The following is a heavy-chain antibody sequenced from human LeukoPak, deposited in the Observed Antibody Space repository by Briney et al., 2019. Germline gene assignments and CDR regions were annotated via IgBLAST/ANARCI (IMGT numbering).Heavy chain of an antibody. Sequence: ASVKVSCKASGFTFTSSAVQWVRQARGQRLEWMGRINPNSGDTNYAQKFQGRVTMTRDTSISTVYMELSRLKSDDTAVFYCARGLPGGFDHWGQGTLVTVSS. CDR1: GFTFTSSA. V-gene: IGHV1-2*06. J-gene: IGHJ5*02. CDR2: INPNSGDT. CDR3: ARGLPGGFDH. D-gene: IGHD2-2*01.